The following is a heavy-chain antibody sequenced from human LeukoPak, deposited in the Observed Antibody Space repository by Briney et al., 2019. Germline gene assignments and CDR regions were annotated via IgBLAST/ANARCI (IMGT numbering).Heavy chain of an antibody. CDR2: IKRDGSEK. D-gene: IGHD3-10*01. CDR3: ARDRGDNYLDY. CDR1: GFTFSSYW. V-gene: IGHV3-7*01. Sequence: GGSLRLSCAASGFTFSSYWMSWVRQAPGKGLEWVANIKRDGSEKYYVDSVKGRFTISRDNAKNSLYLQMNSLRAEDTAVYYCARDRGDNYLDYWGQGTLVTVSS. J-gene: IGHJ4*02.